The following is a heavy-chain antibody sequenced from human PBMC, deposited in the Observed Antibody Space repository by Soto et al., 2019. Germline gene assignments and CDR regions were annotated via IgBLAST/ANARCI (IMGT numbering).Heavy chain of an antibody. V-gene: IGHV3-30-3*01. CDR2: ISYDGSNK. Sequence: GGSLRLSCAASGFTFSSYSMHWVRQAPGKGLEWVAVISYDGSNKYYADSVKGRFTISRDNSKNTLYLQMNSLRPEDTAVYYCARVYSSLDYGIDYWGQGTLVTVSS. D-gene: IGHD6-6*01. CDR3: ARVYSSLDYGIDY. J-gene: IGHJ4*02. CDR1: GFTFSSYS.